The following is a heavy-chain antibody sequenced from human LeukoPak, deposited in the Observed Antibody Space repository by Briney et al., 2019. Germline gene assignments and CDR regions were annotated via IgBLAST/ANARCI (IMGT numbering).Heavy chain of an antibody. J-gene: IGHJ6*03. CDR2: ISYDGSNK. CDR1: GFTFSNYA. CDR3: AGSSSHYYYYMDV. D-gene: IGHD6-6*01. V-gene: IGHV3-30*04. Sequence: PGRSLRLSCAASGFTFSNYAVHWVRQAPGKGLEWVAVISYDGSNKYYADSVKGRFTISRDNAKNSLYLQMNSLRAEDTAVYYCAGSSSHYYYYMDVWGKGTTVTVSS.